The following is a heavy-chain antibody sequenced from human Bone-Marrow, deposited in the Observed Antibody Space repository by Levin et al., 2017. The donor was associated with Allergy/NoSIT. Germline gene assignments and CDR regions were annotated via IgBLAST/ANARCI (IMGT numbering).Heavy chain of an antibody. CDR2: ISGSGGST. CDR3: AKGPYDFWSARHNYYYYMDV. J-gene: IGHJ6*03. D-gene: IGHD3-3*01. V-gene: IGHV3-23*01. Sequence: RASVKVSCAASGFTFSSYAMSWVRQAPGKGLEWVSAISGSGGSTYYADSVKGRFTISRDNSKNTLYLQMNSLRAEDTAVYYCAKGPYDFWSARHNYYYYMDVWGKGTTVTVSS. CDR1: GFTFSSYA.